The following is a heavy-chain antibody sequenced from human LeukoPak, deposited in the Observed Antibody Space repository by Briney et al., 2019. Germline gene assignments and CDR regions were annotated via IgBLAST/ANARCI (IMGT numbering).Heavy chain of an antibody. V-gene: IGHV3-30*18. D-gene: IGHD3-10*01. CDR3: AKEGGFGEFSDYYFDY. CDR1: GFTFSSYG. Sequence: GRSLRLSCAASGFTFSSYGMHWVRQAPGKGLEWVAVISYDGSNKYYADSVKGRFTISRDNPKNTLYLQMNSLRAEDTAVYYCAKEGGFGEFSDYYFDYWGQGTLVTVSS. CDR2: ISYDGSNK. J-gene: IGHJ4*02.